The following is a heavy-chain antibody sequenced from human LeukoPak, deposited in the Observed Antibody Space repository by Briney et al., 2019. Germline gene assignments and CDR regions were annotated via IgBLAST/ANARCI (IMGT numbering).Heavy chain of an antibody. J-gene: IGHJ5*02. CDR2: LYYSGNT. CDR3: ARYYYGSGSYIWFDP. V-gene: IGHV4-39*01. D-gene: IGHD3-10*01. CDR1: GVSISSSSFY. Sequence: SETLSLTCTVSGVSISSSSFYWGWIRQPPGKGLEWIGSLYYSGNTYYNPSLKSRFTISVDTSKSQFSLKLSSVTATDTAVYYCARYYYGSGSYIWFDPWGQGTLVTVSS.